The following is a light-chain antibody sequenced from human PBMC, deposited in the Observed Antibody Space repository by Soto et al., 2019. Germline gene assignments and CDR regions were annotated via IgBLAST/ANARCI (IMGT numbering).Light chain of an antibody. V-gene: IGLV2-8*01. CDR3: SSYAGSNNYV. CDR1: SSDVGAYNF. J-gene: IGLJ1*01. Sequence: QSALTQPPSASGSPGQSVTISCTGTSSDVGAYNFVSWYQQHPGNAPKLIIYEVTKRPSGVPERFSGSKSGNTASLTVSGLQAEDEADYYCSSYAGSNNYVFGTGTKSPS. CDR2: EVT.